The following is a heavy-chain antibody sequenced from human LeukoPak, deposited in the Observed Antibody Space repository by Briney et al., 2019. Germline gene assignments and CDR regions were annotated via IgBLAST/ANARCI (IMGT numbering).Heavy chain of an antibody. CDR2: MNPNSGNT. J-gene: IGHJ3*02. CDR1: GYTFTSYD. Sequence: ASVKVSCKASGYTFTSYDINWVRQATGQGLEWMGWMNPNSGNTGYAQKFQGRVTMTRNTSISTAYMELSSLRSEDTAVYYCARGLDILWWWQNHHNLHDAFDIWGQGTMVTVSS. CDR3: ARGLDILWWWQNHHNLHDAFDI. D-gene: IGHD2-21*01. V-gene: IGHV1-8*01.